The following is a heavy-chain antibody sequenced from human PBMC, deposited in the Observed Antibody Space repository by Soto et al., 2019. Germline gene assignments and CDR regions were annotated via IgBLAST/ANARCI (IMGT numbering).Heavy chain of an antibody. CDR2: IYHSGST. Sequence: QLQLQESGSGLVKPSQTLSLTCAVSGGSISSGGYSWSWIRQPPGKGLEWIGYIYHSGSTYYNPSPKPRVTISVNRSKHQFSLTRSSVTAAATAVYYCARVPGPWGQGTLVTVSS. CDR1: GGSISSGGYS. CDR3: ARVPGP. V-gene: IGHV4-30-2*01. J-gene: IGHJ5*02.